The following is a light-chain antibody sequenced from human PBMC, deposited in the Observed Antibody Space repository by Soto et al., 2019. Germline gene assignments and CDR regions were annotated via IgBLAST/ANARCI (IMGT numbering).Light chain of an antibody. V-gene: IGLV1-40*01. CDR1: SSNIGANYD. Sequence: SGMTQPPSGSGAPGQRVTISCTGSSSNIGANYDVHWYQHRPGTAPKLLIFGNTNRPSGVPDRFSGSKSGTSASLAITGLQAEDEGDYYCQSYDSTLSARYVFGTGTKVTVL. J-gene: IGLJ1*01. CDR3: QSYDSTLSARYV. CDR2: GNT.